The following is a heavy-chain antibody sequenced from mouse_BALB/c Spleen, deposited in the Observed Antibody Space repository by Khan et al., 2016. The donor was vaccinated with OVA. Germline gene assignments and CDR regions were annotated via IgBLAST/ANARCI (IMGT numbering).Heavy chain of an antibody. CDR3: TRSGYGSFAY. J-gene: IGHJ3*01. Sequence: VQLRESGAELVKPGASVRLSCKASGYTFTSYYLYWVKQRPGQGLEWIGDINPSSGGTNSNEKFKSKATLTVDKSSSTAYIQLNSLTSEDSAVYYCTRSGYGSFAYWGQGTLVTVSA. D-gene: IGHD2-2*01. CDR1: GYTFTSYY. V-gene: IGHV1S81*02. CDR2: INPSSGGT.